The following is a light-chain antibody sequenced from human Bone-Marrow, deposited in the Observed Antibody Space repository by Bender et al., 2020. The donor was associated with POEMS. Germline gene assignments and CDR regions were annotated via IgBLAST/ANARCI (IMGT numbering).Light chain of an antibody. V-gene: IGLV2-11*01. CDR3: SSYTTHNTI. Sequence: QSALTQPRSVSGSPGQSVTISCTGTSSDVGRYDYLSWYKQHPGKAPDLIISDVNKRPSGVPDRFSGSKSDTTASLTISGLQAEDEADYYCSSYTTHNTIFGGRTKLTVL. J-gene: IGLJ2*01. CDR1: SSDVGRYDY. CDR2: DVN.